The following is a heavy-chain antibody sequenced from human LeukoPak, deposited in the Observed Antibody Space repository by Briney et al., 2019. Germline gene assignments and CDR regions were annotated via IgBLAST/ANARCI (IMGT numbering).Heavy chain of an antibody. CDR3: ARALPPPEYYYYMDV. Sequence: TLSLTCTVSGGSISSGDYYWSWIRQPPGKGLEWIGYIYYSGSTYYNPSLKSRVTISVDTSKNQFSLKLSSVTAADTAVYYCARALPPPEYYYYMDVWGKGTTVTVSS. CDR2: IYYSGST. CDR1: GGSISSGDYY. J-gene: IGHJ6*03. V-gene: IGHV4-30-4*08.